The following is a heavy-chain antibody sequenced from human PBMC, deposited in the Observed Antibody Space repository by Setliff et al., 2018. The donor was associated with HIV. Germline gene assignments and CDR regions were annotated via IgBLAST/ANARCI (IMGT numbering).Heavy chain of an antibody. CDR2: VYSGGTT. D-gene: IGHD1-26*01. CDR1: GFIVSRND. Sequence: PGGSLRLSCAASGFIVSRNDMSWVRQAPGKGLEWVSIVYSGGTTHFADSVKGRFTISRDNSKNTLYLQMNSLRAEDTAVYYCARDRVGSYWGQGTQVTVSS. V-gene: IGHV3-66*01. CDR3: ARDRVGSY. J-gene: IGHJ1*01.